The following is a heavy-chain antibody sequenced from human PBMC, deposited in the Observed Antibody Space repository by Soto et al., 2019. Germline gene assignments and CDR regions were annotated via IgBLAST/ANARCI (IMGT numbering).Heavy chain of an antibody. D-gene: IGHD6-19*01. CDR2: TYYRSKWYS. CDR1: GDSVSTNSAA. CDR3: ARDIGSGWHKRFDP. J-gene: IGHJ5*02. V-gene: IGHV6-1*01. Sequence: SQTLSLTCVISGDSVSTNSAAWNWIRQSPSRGLEWLGRTYYRSKWYSEYAVSVKSRITINPDTSKNQVSLQLIAVIPEDTAVYYCARDIGSGWHKRFDPWGQGVLVTVSS.